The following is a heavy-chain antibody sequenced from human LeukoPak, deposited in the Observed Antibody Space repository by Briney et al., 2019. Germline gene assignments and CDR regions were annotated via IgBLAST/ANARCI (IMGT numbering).Heavy chain of an antibody. V-gene: IGHV3-15*01. CDR2: IKSKTDGGTT. J-gene: IGHJ4*02. D-gene: IGHD6-19*01. CDR1: GFTFSNAW. CDR3: TTDLEAVAGVFDY. Sequence: GGSLRLSRAASGFTFSNAWMSWVRQAPGKGLEWVGRIKSKTDGGTTDYAAPVKGRFTISRDDSKNTLYLQMNSLKTEDTAVYYCTTDLEAVAGVFDYWGQGTLVTVSS.